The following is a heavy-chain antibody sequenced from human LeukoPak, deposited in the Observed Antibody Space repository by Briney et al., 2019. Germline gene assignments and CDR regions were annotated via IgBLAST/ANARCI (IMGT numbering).Heavy chain of an antibody. CDR3: ARDLRFGGATPNY. CDR1: GFTFSSYS. J-gene: IGHJ4*02. V-gene: IGHV3-21*01. Sequence: GETLRLSCAASGFTFSSYSMNWVRQAPGKGLEWVSSISSSSSYIYYADSVKGRFTISRDNAKNSLYLQMNSLRAEDTAVYYCARDLRFGGATPNYWGQGALVTVSS. CDR2: ISSSSSYI. D-gene: IGHD3-16*01.